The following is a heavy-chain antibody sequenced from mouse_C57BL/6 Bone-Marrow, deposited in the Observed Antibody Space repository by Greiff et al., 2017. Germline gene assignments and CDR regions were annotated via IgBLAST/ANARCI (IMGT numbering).Heavy chain of an antibody. V-gene: IGHV1-81*01. J-gene: IGHJ4*01. D-gene: IGHD1-1*01. Sequence: VKLQESGAELARPGASVNLSCKASGYTFTSYGISWVKQRTGQGLAWIGEISPRRGNTYYNEKFKGKAALAADKSSSTAYMELRSLSSEDSAVSVCARSPYYYVYYKAMDYWGQGTSVTVCS. CDR3: ARSPYYYVYYKAMDY. CDR2: ISPRRGNT. CDR1: GYTFTSYG.